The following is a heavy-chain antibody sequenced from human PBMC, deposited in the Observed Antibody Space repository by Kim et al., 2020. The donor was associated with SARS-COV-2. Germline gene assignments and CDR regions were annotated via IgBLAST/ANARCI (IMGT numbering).Heavy chain of an antibody. V-gene: IGHV3-30*18. D-gene: IGHD2-8*02. CDR1: RFTFNNSG. CDR2: VSHDGSQT. CDR3: AKDRDSFWSLDY. Sequence: GGSLRLSCAASRFTFNNSGVHWGRQAPGNGLKRVAVVSHDGSQTHYVDSVKGRFTVSRDNSNATLFLQMNSLRAEDTAIHYCAKDRDSFWSLDYWCLGT. J-gene: IGHJ4*02.